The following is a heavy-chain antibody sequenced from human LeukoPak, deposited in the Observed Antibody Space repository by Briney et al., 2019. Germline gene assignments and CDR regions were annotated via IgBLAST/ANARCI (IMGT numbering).Heavy chain of an antibody. CDR2: ISRGSSTI. Sequence: GGSLRLSCAASGFTFSSYSMNWVRQAPGKGLEWVSYISRGSSTIYYADSVKGRFTISRDNAKNSLNLQMNSLRDEDTAVYYCARETGNLFDYWGQGTLVTVSS. V-gene: IGHV3-48*02. J-gene: IGHJ4*02. CDR1: GFTFSSYS. CDR3: ARETGNLFDY.